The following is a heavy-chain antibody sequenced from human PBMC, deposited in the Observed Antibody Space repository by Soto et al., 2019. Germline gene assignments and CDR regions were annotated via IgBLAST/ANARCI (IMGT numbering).Heavy chain of an antibody. CDR2: IYYSGST. CDR3: ARAGHGVLFDY. Sequence: SETLSLTCTVSGGSISSYYWSWIRQPPGKGLEWIGYIYYSGSTNYNPSLKSRVTISVDTSKNQFSLKLSSVTATDTAVYYCARAGHGVLFDYWGQGTLVTVSS. V-gene: IGHV4-59*01. CDR1: GGSISSYY. J-gene: IGHJ4*02.